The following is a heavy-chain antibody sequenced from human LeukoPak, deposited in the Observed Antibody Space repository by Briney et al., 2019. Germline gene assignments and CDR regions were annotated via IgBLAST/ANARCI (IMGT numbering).Heavy chain of an antibody. CDR3: ARLGATTYYYYMDV. Sequence: SSETLSLTCTVSGGSISSGSYYWSWIRQPAGKGLEWIGRIYTSGSTNYNPSLKSRVTISVDTSKNQFSLKLSSVTAADTAVYYCARLGATTYYYYMDVWGKGTTVTVSS. V-gene: IGHV4-61*02. CDR1: GGSISSGSYY. D-gene: IGHD1-26*01. J-gene: IGHJ6*03. CDR2: IYTSGST.